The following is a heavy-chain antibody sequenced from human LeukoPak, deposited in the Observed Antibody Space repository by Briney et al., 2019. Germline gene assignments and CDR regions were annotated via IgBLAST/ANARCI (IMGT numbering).Heavy chain of an antibody. CDR3: ARGPYCGGDCYSADY. V-gene: IGHV4-31*03. D-gene: IGHD2-21*02. J-gene: IGHJ4*02. CDR1: GGSISSGGYY. Sequence: PSQTLSLTCTVSGGSISSGGYYWSWIRQHPGKGLEWIGYIYYSGSTYYNPSLKSRVTISVDTSKNQISLKLSSVTAADTAVYYCARGPYCGGDCYSADYWGQGTLVTVSS. CDR2: IYYSGST.